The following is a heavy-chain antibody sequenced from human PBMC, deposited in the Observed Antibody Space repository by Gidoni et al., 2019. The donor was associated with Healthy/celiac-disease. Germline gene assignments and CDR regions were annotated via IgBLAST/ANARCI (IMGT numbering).Heavy chain of an antibody. CDR1: GFTFPSYA. Sequence: EVRLLWSGGGLVQPGGSLRLSCAACGFTFPSYALNGVRQAQGTGLEWVLGMSGSGGSTYYADSVKGRFTISRDNSKNTLYLQMNSLRAEDTAVYYCAKVRGTYYYGSGSYYDWFDPWGQGTLVTVSS. CDR3: AKVRGTYYYGSGSYYDWFDP. J-gene: IGHJ5*02. D-gene: IGHD3-10*01. V-gene: IGHV3-23*01. CDR2: MSGSGGST.